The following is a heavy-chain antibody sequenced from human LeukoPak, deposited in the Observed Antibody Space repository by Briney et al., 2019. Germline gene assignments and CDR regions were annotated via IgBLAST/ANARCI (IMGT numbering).Heavy chain of an antibody. CDR1: GYTFTTYF. CDR2: INSSGGST. CDR3: ARDLWTTVTTSEDY. D-gene: IGHD4-17*01. V-gene: IGHV1-46*01. J-gene: IGHJ4*02. Sequence: ASVKVSCKTSGYTFTTYFIHWVRQAPGQGLEWMGVINSSGGSTYYTQKFQGRVTMTRDTSTSTVYMELSRLRSDDTAVYYCARDLWTTVTTSEDYWGQGTLVTVSS.